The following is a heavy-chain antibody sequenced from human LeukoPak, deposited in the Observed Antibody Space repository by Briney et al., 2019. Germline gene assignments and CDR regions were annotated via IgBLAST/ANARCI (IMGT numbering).Heavy chain of an antibody. CDR1: GYTFTSYG. Sequence: ASVKVSCKASGYTFTSYGICWVRQAPGQGLEWMGWISAYNGNTNYAQKLQGRVTMTTDTSTSTAYMELRSLRSDDTAVYYCARTDYGGIDNWFDPWGQGTLVTVSA. V-gene: IGHV1-18*01. J-gene: IGHJ5*02. D-gene: IGHD4-23*01. CDR2: ISAYNGNT. CDR3: ARTDYGGIDNWFDP.